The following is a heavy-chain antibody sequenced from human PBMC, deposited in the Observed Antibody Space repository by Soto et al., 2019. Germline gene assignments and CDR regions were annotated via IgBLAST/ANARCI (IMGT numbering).Heavy chain of an antibody. D-gene: IGHD3-16*01. V-gene: IGHV3-23*01. J-gene: IGHJ5*02. CDR1: GFTFSNYA. CDR3: AKDLRLRLGEFGH. Sequence: EVQLLESGGGLAQPGGSLRLSCVASGFTFSNYAMTWLRQTPGKGLEWVSSISGSGGPTYYADSVKGGFTISRDDSENTVFLQMTSLRVEDTAVYYCAKDLRLRLGEFGHWGQGTLVSVSS. CDR2: ISGSGGPT.